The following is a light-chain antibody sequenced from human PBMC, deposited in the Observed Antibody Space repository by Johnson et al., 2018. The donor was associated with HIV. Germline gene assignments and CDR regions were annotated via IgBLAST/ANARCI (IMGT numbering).Light chain of an antibody. V-gene: IGLV1-51*01. Sequence: QPVLTQPPSVSAAPGQKVTISCSGNRSNIGDNFVSWYQHLPGTAPKLLVYDNSKRPSGIPDRFSATKSGTSATLGITGLQTGDEADDYCGTWDSSLSGYVFGTGTKVTVL. CDR2: DNS. CDR3: GTWDSSLSGYV. CDR1: RSNIGDNF. J-gene: IGLJ1*01.